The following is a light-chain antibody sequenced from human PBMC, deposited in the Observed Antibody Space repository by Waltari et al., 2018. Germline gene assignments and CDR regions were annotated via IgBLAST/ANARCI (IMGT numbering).Light chain of an antibody. J-gene: IGKJ2*01. V-gene: IGKV1-5*03. CDR1: QSIGTY. CDR3: QQYSSFST. CDR2: MAS. Sequence: DIQMTQSPSTLSASVGDRVTISCRASQSIGTYLAWYQQKPGKAPKLLIYMASSLDSGVPSRFSGSGSGTEFTLTISSLQPDDFATYSCQQYSSFSTFGQGTKVDI.